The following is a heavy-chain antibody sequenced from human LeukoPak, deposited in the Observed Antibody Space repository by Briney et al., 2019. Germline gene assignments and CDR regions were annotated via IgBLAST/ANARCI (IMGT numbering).Heavy chain of an antibody. V-gene: IGHV6-1*01. D-gene: IGHD4-23*01. CDR1: GDSVSSNSAA. J-gene: IGHJ6*03. CDR2: TYYRSKWYN. CDR3: ARAQTLGLYGGNPGVSYYMDI. Sequence: PSQTLSLTCAISGDSVSSNSAAWNWIRQSPSRGLEWLGRTYYRSKWYNDYAVSVKSRITINPDTSKNQFSLQLNSVTPEDTAVYYCARAQTLGLYGGNPGVSYYMDIWGKGTTVTVSS.